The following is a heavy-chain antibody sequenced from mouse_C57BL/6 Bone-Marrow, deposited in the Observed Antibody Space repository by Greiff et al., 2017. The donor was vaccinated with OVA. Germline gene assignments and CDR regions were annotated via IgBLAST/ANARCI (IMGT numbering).Heavy chain of an antibody. V-gene: IGHV1-62-2*01. J-gene: IGHJ2*01. CDR1: GYTFTEYT. Sequence: VQGVESGAELVKPGASVKLSCKASGYTFTEYTIHWVKQRSGQGLEWIGWFYPGSGSIKYNEKFKDKATLTADKSSSTVYMELSRLTSEDSAVYFCARHEEDYYGSPYFDYWGQGTTLTVSS. CDR2: FYPGSGSI. CDR3: ARHEEDYYGSPYFDY. D-gene: IGHD1-1*01.